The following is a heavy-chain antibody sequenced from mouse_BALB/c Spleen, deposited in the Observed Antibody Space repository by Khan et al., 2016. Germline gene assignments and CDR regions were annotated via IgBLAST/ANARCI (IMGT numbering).Heavy chain of an antibody. CDR2: INTETGEP. V-gene: IGHV9-2-1*01. J-gene: IGHJ3*01. CDR3: APITTVPFAY. D-gene: IGHD1-1*01. Sequence: QSQLVQSGPELKKPGETVKISCKASGYTFTDYSMHWVKQAPGKGLKWMGWINTETGEPTYADDFKGRFAFSLEPSARTAYLQINNLKNEDTATYFCAPITTVPFAYGGQGTLVTVSA. CDR1: GYTFTDYS.